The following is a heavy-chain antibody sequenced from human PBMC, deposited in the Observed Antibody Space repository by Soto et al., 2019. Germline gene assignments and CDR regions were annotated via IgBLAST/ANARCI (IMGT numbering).Heavy chain of an antibody. CDR2: ISAYNGNT. J-gene: IGHJ4*02. V-gene: IGHV1-18*01. CDR1: GYTFTSYG. CDR3: ARSGKYSSSWYYGIDY. D-gene: IGHD6-13*01. Sequence: ASVKVSCKASGYTFTSYGISWVRQAPGQGLEWMGWISAYNGNTNYAQKLQGRVTMTTDTSTSTAYMELRSLRSDDTAVYYCARSGKYSSSWYYGIDYWGQGTLVTVSS.